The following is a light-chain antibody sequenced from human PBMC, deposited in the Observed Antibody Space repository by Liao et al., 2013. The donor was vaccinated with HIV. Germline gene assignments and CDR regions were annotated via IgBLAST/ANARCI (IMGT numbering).Light chain of an antibody. Sequence: SYVLTQTPSVSLAPGKTATITCEGNNIGHKSVQWFQQKPGQAPLLVIYYDTNRPSGIPERFSGSNPGLTATLTISRVEAGDEADYYCQVWDNNHDHLGVVFGGGTRLTVL. CDR3: QVWDNNHDHLGVV. CDR2: YDT. J-gene: IGLJ2*01. V-gene: IGLV3-21*01. CDR1: NIGHKS.